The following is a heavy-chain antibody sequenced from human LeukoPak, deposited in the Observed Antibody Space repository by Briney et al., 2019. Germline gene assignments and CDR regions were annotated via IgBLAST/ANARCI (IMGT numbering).Heavy chain of an antibody. D-gene: IGHD2-2*02. CDR3: ARDDCSTTSCYIGAFDI. CDR1: GGSISSGGYY. Sequence: SETLSLTCTVSGGSISSGGYYWSWIRQHPGKGLEWIGYIYYSGSTYYNPSLKSRVTISLDTSKNQFSLKLSSVTAADTAVYFCARDDCSTTSCYIGAFDIWGQGTLVTVSS. V-gene: IGHV4-31*03. J-gene: IGHJ3*02. CDR2: IYYSGST.